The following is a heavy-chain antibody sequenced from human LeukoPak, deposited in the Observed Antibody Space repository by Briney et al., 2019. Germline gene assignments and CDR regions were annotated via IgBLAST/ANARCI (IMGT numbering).Heavy chain of an antibody. J-gene: IGHJ5*02. V-gene: IGHV1-8*02. CDR1: GYTFTGYY. D-gene: IGHD5-24*01. Sequence: GASVKVSCKASGYTFTGYYMHWVRQAPGQGLEWMGRINPNSGNTGYAQKFQGRVTMTRNTSISTAYMELSSLRSEDTAVYYCARVSERWLQLDPWGQGTLVTVSS. CDR3: ARVSERWLQLDP. CDR2: INPNSGNT.